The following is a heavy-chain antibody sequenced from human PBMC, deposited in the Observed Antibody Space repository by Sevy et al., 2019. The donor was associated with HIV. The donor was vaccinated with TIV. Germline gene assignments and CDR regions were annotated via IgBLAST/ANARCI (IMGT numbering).Heavy chain of an antibody. J-gene: IGHJ4*02. Sequence: GGSLRLSCTASGFTFGDYCMSWVRQAPGKGLEWVAFLKSDVYGGTVDHAGSVRGRFVITRDDSKTIAYLQMNDLKTEETGVYYCTRWKAAQSIFDYWGQGALVTVSS. CDR1: GFTFGDYC. CDR2: LKSDVYGGTV. V-gene: IGHV3-49*04. D-gene: IGHD6-13*01. CDR3: TRWKAAQSIFDY.